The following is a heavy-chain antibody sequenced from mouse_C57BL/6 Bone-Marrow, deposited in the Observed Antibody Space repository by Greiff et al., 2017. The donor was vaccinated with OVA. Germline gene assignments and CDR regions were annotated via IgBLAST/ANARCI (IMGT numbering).Heavy chain of an antibody. CDR2: IWSGGST. J-gene: IGHJ4*01. D-gene: IGHD1-1*01. CDR3: ARFITTVVASGYYAMDY. V-gene: IGHV2-2*01. Sequence: QVHVKQSGPGLVQPSQSLSITCTVSGFSLTSYGVHWVRQSPGKGLEWLGVIWSGGSTDYNAAFLSRLSISKDNSKSQVFFKMNSLQADDTAIYYCARFITTVVASGYYAMDYWGQGTSVTVSS. CDR1: GFSLTSYG.